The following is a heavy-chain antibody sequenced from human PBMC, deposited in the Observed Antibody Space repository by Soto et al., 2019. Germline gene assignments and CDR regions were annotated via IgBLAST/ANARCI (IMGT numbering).Heavy chain of an antibody. J-gene: IGHJ3*02. CDR3: TSPETGIFGVVTPDAFDI. D-gene: IGHD3-3*01. V-gene: IGHV3-73*01. CDR2: IRSKANSYAT. CDR1: GFTFSGSA. Sequence: GGSLRLSCAASGFTFSGSAMHWVRQASGKGLEWVGRIRSKANSYATAYAASVKGRFTISRDDSKNTAYLQMNSLKTEDTAVYYCTSPETGIFGVVTPDAFDIWGQGTMVTVSS.